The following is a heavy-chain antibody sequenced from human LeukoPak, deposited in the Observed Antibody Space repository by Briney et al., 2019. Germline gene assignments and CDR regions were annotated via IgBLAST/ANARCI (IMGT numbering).Heavy chain of an antibody. CDR2: IYNDETST. CDR3: ARGAPIDY. CDR1: GFTFSNSW. Sequence: GGSLRLSCAASGFTFSNSWMYWVRQAPGKGLVWVSRIYNDETSTTYADSVKGRFTISRDNAKNALYLQMSSLRVDDTAVYYCARGAPIDYWGQGTLVTVSS. J-gene: IGHJ4*02. V-gene: IGHV3-74*01.